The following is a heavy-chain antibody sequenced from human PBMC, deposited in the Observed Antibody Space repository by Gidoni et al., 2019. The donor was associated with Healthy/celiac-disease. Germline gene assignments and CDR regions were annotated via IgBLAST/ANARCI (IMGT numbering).Heavy chain of an antibody. CDR3: TTDRGPTRGFDP. J-gene: IGHJ5*02. CDR2: MKSKTDGGTT. V-gene: IGHV3-15*01. Sequence: EVQLVESGGGLVKPGGSLRLSCAASGFTFSNAWMGWVRQAPGKGLEWVGRMKSKTDGGTTDYAAPVKGRFTISRDDSKNTLYLQMNSLKTEDTAVYYCTTDRGPTRGFDPWGQGTLVTVSS. CDR1: GFTFSNAW.